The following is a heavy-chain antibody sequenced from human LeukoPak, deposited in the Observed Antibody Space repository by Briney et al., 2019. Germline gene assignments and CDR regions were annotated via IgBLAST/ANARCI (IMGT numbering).Heavy chain of an antibody. CDR1: GYTFTGYY. J-gene: IGHJ3*02. CDR3: ANSRVDYDSIGWDAFDI. CDR2: INPNTGGT. D-gene: IGHD3-22*01. V-gene: IGHV1-2*02. Sequence: ASVKVSCKASGYTFTGYYMHWVRQAPGQGLEWMGWINPNTGGTNYAQKFQGRVTMTRDTSISTAYMDLSRLRSDDTAVYYCANSRVDYDSIGWDAFDIWGQGTMVTVSS.